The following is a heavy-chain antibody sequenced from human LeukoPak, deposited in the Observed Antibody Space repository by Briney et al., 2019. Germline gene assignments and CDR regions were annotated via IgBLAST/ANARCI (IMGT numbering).Heavy chain of an antibody. Sequence: GGSLRLSCAASGFTFSSYWMSWVRQAPGKGLEWVANIKQDGSEKYYVDSVKGRFTISRDNAKNSLYLQMNSLRAEDTAVYYCASAYSSSWDYYYYYYMDVWGKGTTVTVSS. CDR3: ASAYSSSWDYYYYYYMDV. CDR2: IKQDGSEK. CDR1: GFTFSSYW. J-gene: IGHJ6*03. D-gene: IGHD6-13*01. V-gene: IGHV3-7*01.